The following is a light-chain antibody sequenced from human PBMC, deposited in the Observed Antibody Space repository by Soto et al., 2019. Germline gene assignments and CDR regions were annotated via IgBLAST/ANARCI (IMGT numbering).Light chain of an antibody. V-gene: IGKV1-9*01. CDR3: QQVNNYPLT. CDR2: AAS. J-gene: IGKJ4*01. CDR1: QCISTF. Sequence: QSAEARSFMSAYVGDRVTIPCRASQCISTFLAWYQQKPGKAPQRLIYAASTLQSGVPSRFSGIGSGTEFTLTISSLQPEDFATYFCQQVNNYPLTFGGGTKVDIK.